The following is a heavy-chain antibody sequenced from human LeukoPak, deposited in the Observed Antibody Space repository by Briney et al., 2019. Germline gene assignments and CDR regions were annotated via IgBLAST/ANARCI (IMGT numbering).Heavy chain of an antibody. J-gene: IGHJ4*02. CDR2: ISSSSSYR. D-gene: IGHD1-26*01. V-gene: IGHV3-11*06. CDR3: ATGSIVGATTFDY. Sequence: PSETLSLTCTVSGGSFSDYYMSWIRQAPGKGLEWVSYISSSSSYRNYADSVKGRFTISRDNAKNSLYLQMNSLRAEDTAVYYCATGSIVGATTFDYWGQGTLVTVSS. CDR1: GGSFSDYY.